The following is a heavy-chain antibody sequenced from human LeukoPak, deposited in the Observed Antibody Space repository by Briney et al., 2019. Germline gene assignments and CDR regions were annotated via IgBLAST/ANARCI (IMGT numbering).Heavy chain of an antibody. D-gene: IGHD3-22*01. Sequence: GGSLRLSCAASGFTFSSYAMSWVRQAPGKGLEWVSGISGSGGRTDYADSVKSRFIISRDNSKNTLYLQMNGRGVATTAVYYCAKSPNYYDSSGLDYWGQGTLVTVSS. CDR1: GFTFSSYA. J-gene: IGHJ4*02. CDR3: AKSPNYYDSSGLDY. V-gene: IGHV3-23*01. CDR2: ISGSGGRT.